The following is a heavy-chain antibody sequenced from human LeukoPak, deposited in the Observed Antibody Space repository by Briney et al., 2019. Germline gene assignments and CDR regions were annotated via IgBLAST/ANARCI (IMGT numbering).Heavy chain of an antibody. V-gene: IGHV3-33*01. CDR2: IWSNGNDK. CDR3: ARWYCSSTSCYYDY. Sequence: LTGGSLRLSCAASAFTFSYYGMHWVRQAPGKGLEWVAVIWSNGNDKYYIDSVKGRFTVSRDNSKNTLYLQMNSLRAEDTAVYYCARWYCSSTSCYYDYWGQGTLVTVSS. D-gene: IGHD2-2*01. J-gene: IGHJ4*02. CDR1: AFTFSYYG.